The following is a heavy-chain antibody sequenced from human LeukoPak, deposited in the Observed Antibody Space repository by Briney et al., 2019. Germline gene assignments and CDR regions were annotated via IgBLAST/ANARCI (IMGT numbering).Heavy chain of an antibody. D-gene: IGHD5-18*01. J-gene: IGHJ4*02. V-gene: IGHV3-30*18. CDR2: ISFDGSNK. CDR1: GCTFISYG. Sequence: PQTFMRLSCTASGCTFISYGMNWVRQALGKGLDWVAVISFDGSNKYYADSVKGRFTISRDNSKNSLYLQMNSLRAEDTAVYYCAKTRGYSYGYLDYWGQGTLVTVSS. CDR3: AKTRGYSYGYLDY.